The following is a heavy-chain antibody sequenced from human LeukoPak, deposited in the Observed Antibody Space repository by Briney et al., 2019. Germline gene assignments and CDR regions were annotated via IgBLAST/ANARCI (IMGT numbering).Heavy chain of an antibody. Sequence: GASVKVSCKGSGYIFPDYYIYWVRQATGQGLEWMGWMNPNSGNTGYAQKFQGRVTMTRNTSISTAYMELSSLRSEDTAVYYCARGWELRYFDWLSGDYYYYGMDVWGQGTTVTVSS. D-gene: IGHD3-9*01. CDR2: MNPNSGNT. J-gene: IGHJ6*02. CDR3: ARGWELRYFDWLSGDYYYYGMDV. V-gene: IGHV1-8*02. CDR1: GYIFPDYY.